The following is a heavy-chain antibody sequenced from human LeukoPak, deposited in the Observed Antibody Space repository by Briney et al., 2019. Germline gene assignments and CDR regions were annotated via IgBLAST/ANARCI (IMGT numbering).Heavy chain of an antibody. D-gene: IGHD1-26*01. V-gene: IGHV3-30*02. CDR2: IRYDGSNK. Sequence: WGSLRLSCAASGFTFSSYGMHWVRQAPGKGLEWVAFIRYDGSNKYYADSVKGRFTISRDNSKNTLYLQMNSLRAEDTAVYYCARDRYSGSYDWGQGTLVTVSS. J-gene: IGHJ4*02. CDR3: ARDRYSGSYD. CDR1: GFTFSSYG.